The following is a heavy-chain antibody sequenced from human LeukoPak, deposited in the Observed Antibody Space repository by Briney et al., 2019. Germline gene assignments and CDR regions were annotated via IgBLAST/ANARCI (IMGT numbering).Heavy chain of an antibody. CDR2: IDTSATSM. CDR3: VTDRPGVMDFDF. CDR1: GFTFSDFE. D-gene: IGHD2-2*03. V-gene: IGHV3-48*03. Sequence: PGGSLRLSCAVSGFTFSDFEMNWVRQAPGKGLQWVSHIDTSATSMHYADSVKGRFTIPRDNAKNLLFLQMNSLRAEDTAVYYCVTDRPGVMDFDFWGQGTLVTVSS. J-gene: IGHJ4*02.